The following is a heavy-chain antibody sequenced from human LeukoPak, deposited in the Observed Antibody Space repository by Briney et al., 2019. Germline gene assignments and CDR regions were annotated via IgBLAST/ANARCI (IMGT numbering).Heavy chain of an antibody. J-gene: IGHJ4*02. D-gene: IGHD5-24*01. CDR1: RFTFSTYW. Sequence: PGGSLRLSCAASRFTFSTYWMHWVRHAPGKGLAWVSRISADGSSTTYADSVKGRFTISRDNAKNTLYLQMNSLRAEDTALYYCARDGDDYNYFDWWGQGALVTVSS. CDR2: ISADGSST. CDR3: ARDGDDYNYFDW. V-gene: IGHV3-74*01.